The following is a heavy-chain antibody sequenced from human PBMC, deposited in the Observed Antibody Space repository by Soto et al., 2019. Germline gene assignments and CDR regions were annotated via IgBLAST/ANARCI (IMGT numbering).Heavy chain of an antibody. D-gene: IGHD3-9*01. CDR1: GFSLSTSGMC. CDR3: ARITGGYDILTGYYPGAFDI. CDR2: IDWDDDK. Sequence: SGPTLVNPTQTLTLTCTFSGFSLSTSGMCVSWIRQPPGKALEWLARIDWDDDKYYSTSLKTRLTISKDTSKNQVVLTMTNMDPVDTATYYCARITGGYDILTGYYPGAFDIWGQGTMVTVSS. J-gene: IGHJ3*02. V-gene: IGHV2-70*11.